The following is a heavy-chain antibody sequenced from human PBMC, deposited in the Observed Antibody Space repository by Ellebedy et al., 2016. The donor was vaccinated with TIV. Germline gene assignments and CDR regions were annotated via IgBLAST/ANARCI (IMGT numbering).Heavy chain of an antibody. CDR3: VKEYGPPSLYNY. Sequence: PGGSLRLSCSASGFTXXSYAIPWVRPPPGKGLEHLSTISTNGGSTFYVDSVKGRFTISRDNSKNTLYLQMSSLRPEDTAVYYCVKEYGPPSLYNYWGQGTMVTVSS. J-gene: IGHJ4*02. D-gene: IGHD3-10*01. CDR2: ISTNGGST. CDR1: GFTXXSYA. V-gene: IGHV3-64D*06.